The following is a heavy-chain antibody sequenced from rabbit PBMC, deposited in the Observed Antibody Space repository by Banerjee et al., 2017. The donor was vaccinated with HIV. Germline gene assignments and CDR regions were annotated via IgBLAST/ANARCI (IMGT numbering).Heavy chain of an antibody. V-gene: IGHV1S45*01. CDR2: IYAGSSGST. CDR3: ARGTATSDAYFDL. J-gene: IGHJ4*01. CDR1: GFSFSSSYW. Sequence: QEQLEESGGDLVKPEGSLTLTCTASGFSFSSSYWICWVRQAPGKGLEWIACIYAGSSGSTYYASWAKGRFTISRSTSLNTVDLKMTSLTAADTATYFCARGTATSDAYFDLWGPGTLSPT. D-gene: IGHD1-1*01.